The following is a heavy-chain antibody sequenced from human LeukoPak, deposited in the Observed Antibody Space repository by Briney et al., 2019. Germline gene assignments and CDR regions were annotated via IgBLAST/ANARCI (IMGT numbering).Heavy chain of an antibody. D-gene: IGHD1-26*01. CDR1: GVSISNNYFY. CDR3: ATLGLLRGAGFNLATHFDF. V-gene: IGHV4-39*01. Sequence: PSETLSLTCSVYGVSISNNYFYWAWIRQPPGKGLELIGYVHYSGSSFYNSSLKSRVTVSADTSRNQFSLSLTSVTAADTAMYYCATLGLLRGAGFNLATHFDFWGQGTLVAVSS. CDR2: VHYSGSS. J-gene: IGHJ4*01.